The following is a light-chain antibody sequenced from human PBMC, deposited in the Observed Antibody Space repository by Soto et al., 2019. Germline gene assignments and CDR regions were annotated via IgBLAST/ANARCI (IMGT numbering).Light chain of an antibody. J-gene: IGKJ5*01. CDR3: QQSYTTSIT. Sequence: DIQITQSPSTLSASVGDRVTITCRASQSLVRWLAWYQQKPGKAPKVLIYDASNLESGVPSRFSGSGSGTEFTLTISSLQPEDFATYYCQQSYTTSITFGQGTRLEI. CDR1: QSLVRW. V-gene: IGKV1-5*01. CDR2: DAS.